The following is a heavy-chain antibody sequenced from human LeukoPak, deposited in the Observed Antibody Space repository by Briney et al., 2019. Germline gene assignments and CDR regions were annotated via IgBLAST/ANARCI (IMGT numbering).Heavy chain of an antibody. D-gene: IGHD1-14*01. CDR2: IHNSGRT. CDR1: GGSVSSYY. Sequence: PSETLSLTCSVSGGSVSSYYWSWIRQSPGKGPEWIGYIHNSGRTNYNPSLKSRVTGFVDTSKNKFSLRLSSVTAADTAVYYCARHGTISSESYFDYCGQGALVTVSS. J-gene: IGHJ4*02. V-gene: IGHV4-59*08. CDR3: ARHGTISSESYFDY.